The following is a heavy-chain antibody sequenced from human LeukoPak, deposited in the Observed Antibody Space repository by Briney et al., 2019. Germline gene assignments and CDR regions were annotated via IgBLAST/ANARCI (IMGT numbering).Heavy chain of an antibody. V-gene: IGHV3-33*01. D-gene: IGHD3-22*01. J-gene: IGHJ4*03. Sequence: PGGSLRLSYAASGFTFSSYGMHWVRQAPGKGLEWVAVIWYDGSNKYYADSVRGRFTISRDNSKNTLYLQMNSLRAEDTAVYYCARVVSGYYDSSGAFDYWGQGATVIVSS. CDR1: GFTFSSYG. CDR2: IWYDGSNK. CDR3: ARVVSGYYDSSGAFDY.